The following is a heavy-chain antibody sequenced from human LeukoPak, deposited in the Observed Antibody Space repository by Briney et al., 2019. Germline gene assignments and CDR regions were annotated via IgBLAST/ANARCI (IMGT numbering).Heavy chain of an antibody. CDR3: ARVAAVITFVSWFDP. Sequence: ASVKVSCKASGGTLSSYAISWVRQAPGQGLEWMGGIIPIFGTANYAQKFQGRVTITADESTSTAYMELSSLRSEDTAVYYCARVAAVITFVSWFDPWGQGTLVTVSS. J-gene: IGHJ5*02. CDR2: IIPIFGTA. D-gene: IGHD2-15*01. CDR1: GGTLSSYA. V-gene: IGHV1-69*01.